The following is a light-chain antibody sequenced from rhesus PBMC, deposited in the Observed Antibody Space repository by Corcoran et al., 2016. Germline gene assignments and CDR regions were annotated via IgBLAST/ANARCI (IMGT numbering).Light chain of an antibody. J-gene: IGLJ1*01. CDR3: QVWDTSSDHYI. CDR1: NIGSNS. Sequence: SYDLTQPPSVSVSPGQTARITCGGDNIGSNSVHWYQQKPPQAPVLVIYYGYERPSGISERFSGSKSGSTATLTISGVEAGDEADYFCQVWDTSSDHYIFGAGTRLTVL. CDR2: YGY. V-gene: IGLV3-44*01.